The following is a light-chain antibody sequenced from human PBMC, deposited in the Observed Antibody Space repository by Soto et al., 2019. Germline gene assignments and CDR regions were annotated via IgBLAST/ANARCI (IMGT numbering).Light chain of an antibody. V-gene: IGLV2-14*03. CDR2: DVS. CDR1: SSDIGGYND. CDR3: RSYWRSSTLV. J-gene: IGLJ3*02. Sequence: QSALTQPASVSGSPGQSITISCTGSSSDIGGYNDVSWYQQHPGRAPKLIIYDVSNRPSGVSNRFSGSNSGSTASLTISGLQAEDAADYYCRSYWRSSTLVFGGGTKLTVL.